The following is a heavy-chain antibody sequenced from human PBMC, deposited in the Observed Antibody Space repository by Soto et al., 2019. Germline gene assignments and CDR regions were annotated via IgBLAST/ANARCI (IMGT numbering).Heavy chain of an antibody. CDR2: ISYDGSNK. CDR1: GFTFSSYG. Sequence: QVQLVESGGGVVQPGRSLRLSCAASGFTFSSYGMHWVRQAPGKGLEWVAVISYDGSNKYYADSVKGRFTISRDNSMXTLYLQMNSLRAEDTAVYYCAKDGPYDTTLGAFDIWGQGTMVTVSS. J-gene: IGHJ3*02. CDR3: AKDGPYDTTLGAFDI. D-gene: IGHD3-22*01. V-gene: IGHV3-30*18.